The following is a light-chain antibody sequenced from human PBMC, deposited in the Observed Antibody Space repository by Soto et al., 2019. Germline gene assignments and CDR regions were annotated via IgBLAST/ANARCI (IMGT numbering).Light chain of an antibody. CDR1: QSTSTW. CDR3: QQYGRYRT. J-gene: IGKJ1*01. CDR2: KAS. V-gene: IGKV1-5*03. Sequence: DIQMTQSPSTLSASVGDRVTITCRASQSTSTWLAWYQHKPGKAPNLLIYKASSLESGVPSRFSGSGSGTEITLPISSLQPDDVATYYCQQYGRYRTCGQGTKVEIK.